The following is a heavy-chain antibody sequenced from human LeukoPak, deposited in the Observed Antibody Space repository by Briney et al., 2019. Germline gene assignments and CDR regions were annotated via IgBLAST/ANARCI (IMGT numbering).Heavy chain of an antibody. D-gene: IGHD1-1*01. CDR2: IDPNSGGT. J-gene: IGHJ6*02. Sequence: GASVKVSCKASGYIFTDYYIHWIRQAPGQGLEWMGWIDPNSGGTHHAPNFQGRANMTRDTSSSTVYMDLSRLRSADTAIYYCARSRTPFYYYGMHVWGLGTSVTVSS. CDR1: GYIFTDYY. CDR3: ARSRTPFYYYGMHV. V-gene: IGHV1-2*02.